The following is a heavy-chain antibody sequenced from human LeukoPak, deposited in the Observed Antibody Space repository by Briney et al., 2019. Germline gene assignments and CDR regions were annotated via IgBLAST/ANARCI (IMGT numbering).Heavy chain of an antibody. D-gene: IGHD3-10*02. Sequence: QTGGSLRLSRAASGFTFSSYWMHWVRQAPGKGLVWVSRISSDGRTTNYADSVKGRFTISRDNAKNTLYLEMNSLRAEDTAVYYCCSGTYYSDYWGQGALVTVSS. CDR3: CSGTYYSDY. V-gene: IGHV3-74*01. J-gene: IGHJ4*01. CDR2: ISSDGRTT. CDR1: GFTFSSYW.